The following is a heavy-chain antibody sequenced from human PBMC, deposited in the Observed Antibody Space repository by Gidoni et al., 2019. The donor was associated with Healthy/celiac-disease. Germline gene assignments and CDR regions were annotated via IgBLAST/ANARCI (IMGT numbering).Heavy chain of an antibody. J-gene: IGHJ4*02. Sequence: EVQLVETGGGLIQPGWSLRLSCASSGFTVSSNYMSWVRQAPGKGLGWVSVIYSGGSTYYADSVKGRFTISRDNSKNTLYLQMNSLRAEDTAVYYCARGAMVRGVNYWGQGTLVTVSS. CDR3: ARGAMVRGVNY. CDR2: IYSGGST. V-gene: IGHV3-53*02. D-gene: IGHD3-10*01. CDR1: GFTVSSNY.